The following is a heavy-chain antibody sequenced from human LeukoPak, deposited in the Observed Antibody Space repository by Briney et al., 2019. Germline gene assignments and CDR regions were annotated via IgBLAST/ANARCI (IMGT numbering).Heavy chain of an antibody. CDR2: ISSSSSYI. Sequence: GGSLRLSCAASGFTFSSYSMYWVRQAPEKGLEWVSSISSSSSYIYYADSVKGRFTISRDNAKNSLYLQMNSLRAEDTAVYYCARVLFMDAFDIWGQGTMVTVSS. V-gene: IGHV3-21*01. CDR3: ARVLFMDAFDI. D-gene: IGHD2-21*01. CDR1: GFTFSSYS. J-gene: IGHJ3*02.